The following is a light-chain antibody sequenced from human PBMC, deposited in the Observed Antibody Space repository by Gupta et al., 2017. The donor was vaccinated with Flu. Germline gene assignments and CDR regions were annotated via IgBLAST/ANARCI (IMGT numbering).Light chain of an antibody. CDR1: NIGSKR. Sequence: SYXXTQPTXVSEAPXQTASITCGGNNIGSKRVHWYRQKPGQAPVLVVYNDNDRPSGIPERFSGSNSGTTATLTISRVEAGDEADYYCQVWDSSSDHQVFGGGTKLTVL. J-gene: IGLJ3*02. CDR2: NDN. CDR3: QVWDSSSDHQV. V-gene: IGLV3-21*02.